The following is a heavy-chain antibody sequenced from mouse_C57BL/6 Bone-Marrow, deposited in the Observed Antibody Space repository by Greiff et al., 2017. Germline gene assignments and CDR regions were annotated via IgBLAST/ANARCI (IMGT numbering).Heavy chain of an antibody. CDR2: IYPGDGDT. CDR1: GYAFSSSW. CDR3: SIKYYYARRGDFDV. D-gene: IGHD1-1*01. J-gene: IGHJ1*03. Sequence: VQLQESGPELVKPGASVKISCKASGYAFSSSWMNWVKQRPGKGLEWIGRIYPGDGDTNYNGKFKGKATLTADKSSSTAYMQLSSLTSEDSAVYFCSIKYYYARRGDFDVWGTGTTVTVSS. V-gene: IGHV1-82*01.